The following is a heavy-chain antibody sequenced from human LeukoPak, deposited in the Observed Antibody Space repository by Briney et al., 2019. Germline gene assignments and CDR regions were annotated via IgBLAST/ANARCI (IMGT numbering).Heavy chain of an antibody. V-gene: IGHV3-23*01. CDR1: GFTFSDYS. J-gene: IGHJ4*02. D-gene: IGHD1-26*01. CDR2: IRGIGGST. Sequence: GGALRLSCAASGFTFSDYSMNWVRQAPGKGLEWVSAIRGIGGSTYYADSVKGRFTISRDNSKNTLYLQMNSLRAEDTAVYYCAKDPGWELLSWYDYWGQGTLVTVS. CDR3: AKDPGWELLSWYDY.